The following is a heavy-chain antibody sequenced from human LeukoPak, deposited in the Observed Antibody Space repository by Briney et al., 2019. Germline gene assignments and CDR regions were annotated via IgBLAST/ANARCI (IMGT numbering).Heavy chain of an antibody. J-gene: IGHJ6*03. CDR3: AKGMGSYYTYYYYYMDV. Sequence: PGGSLRLSCAASGLTFSSYGMHWVRQAPGKGLEWVAVIWYDGSNKYYADSVKGRFTISRDNSKNTLYLQMNSLRAEDTAVYYCAKGMGSYYTYYYYYMDVWGKGTTVTVTS. D-gene: IGHD3-10*01. CDR2: IWYDGSNK. V-gene: IGHV3-33*06. CDR1: GLTFSSYG.